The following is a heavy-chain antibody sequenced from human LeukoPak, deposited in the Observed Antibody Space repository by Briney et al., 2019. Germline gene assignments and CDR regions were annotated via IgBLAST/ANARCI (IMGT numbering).Heavy chain of an antibody. D-gene: IGHD4-23*01. CDR2: ISYDGSNK. CDR3: AKATTVVNLRYYYYGMDV. V-gene: IGHV3-30*18. CDR1: GFTFSSYG. Sequence: GGSLRLSCAASGFTFSSYGMHWVRQAPGKGLEWVADISYDGSNKYYADSVKGRFTISRDNSKNTLYLQMNSLRAEDTAVYYCAKATTVVNLRYYYYGMDVWGQGTTVTVSS. J-gene: IGHJ6*02.